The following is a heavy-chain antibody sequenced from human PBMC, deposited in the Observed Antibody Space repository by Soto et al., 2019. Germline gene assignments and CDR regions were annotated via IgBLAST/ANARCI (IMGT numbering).Heavy chain of an antibody. CDR1: GGSFSGYY. J-gene: IGHJ6*02. CDR2: IYDTGISGYTPST. Sequence: SETLSLTCAVYGGSFSGYYWSWIRQPPGKGLEWIAYIYDTGISGYTPSTSYNPSLKSRVTMSVDTSKSQFSLKLTSVTAADTAVYYCARGEDAFFYYGLDVWGQGITVTVSS. V-gene: IGHV4-59*01. CDR3: ARGEDAFFYYGLDV.